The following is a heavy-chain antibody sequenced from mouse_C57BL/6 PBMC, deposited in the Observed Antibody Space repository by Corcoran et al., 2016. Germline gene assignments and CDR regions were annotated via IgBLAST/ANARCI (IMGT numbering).Heavy chain of an antibody. Sequence: EVQLQQSGPELVKPGASVKISCKASGYTFTDYYMNWVKQSHGKSLEWIGDINPNNGGTSYNQKFKGKATLTVDKSTSTAYMELRSLTSEDSAVYYCARRVSWGYWGQGTTLTVSS. CDR3: ARRVSWGY. CDR1: GYTFTDYY. CDR2: INPNNGGT. J-gene: IGHJ2*01. D-gene: IGHD3-3*01. V-gene: IGHV1-26*01.